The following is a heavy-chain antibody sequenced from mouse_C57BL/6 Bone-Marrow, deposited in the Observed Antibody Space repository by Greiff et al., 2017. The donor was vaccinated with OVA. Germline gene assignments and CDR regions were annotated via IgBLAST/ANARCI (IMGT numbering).Heavy chain of an antibody. Sequence: VMLVESGAELVRPGASVKLSCKASGYTFTDYYINWVKQRPGQGLEWIARIYPGSGNTYYNEKFKGKATLTAEKSSSTAYMQLSSLTSEDSAVYFCARSPVHAMDYWGQGTSVTVSS. CDR3: ARSPVHAMDY. D-gene: IGHD1-1*01. J-gene: IGHJ4*01. CDR1: GYTFTDYY. V-gene: IGHV1-76*01. CDR2: IYPGSGNT.